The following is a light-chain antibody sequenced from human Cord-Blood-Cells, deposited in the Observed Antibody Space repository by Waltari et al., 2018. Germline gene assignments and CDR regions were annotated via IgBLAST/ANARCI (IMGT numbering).Light chain of an antibody. CDR1: SSDVRSYKF. Sequence: QPALTQPPSASGSPGQSVTISCTGTSSDVRSYKFASWYQQHPGKAPKLMIYEVSKRPSGVPHRFSGSKSSNTASLTVSGLQAEDEADYYCSSYAGSNNVVFGGGTKLTVL. CDR3: SSYAGSNNVV. J-gene: IGLJ2*01. V-gene: IGLV2-8*01. CDR2: EVS.